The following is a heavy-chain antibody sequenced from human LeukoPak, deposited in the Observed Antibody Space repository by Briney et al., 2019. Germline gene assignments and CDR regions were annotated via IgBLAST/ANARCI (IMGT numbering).Heavy chain of an antibody. V-gene: IGHV1-69*06. CDR1: GGTFSSYA. CDR3: ARVGPYFDY. J-gene: IGHJ4*02. Sequence: ASVKVSCKASGGTFSSYAISWVRQAPGQGLEWMGGIIPIFGTANYAQRFQGRVTITADKSTSTAYMELSSLRAEDTAVYYCARVGPYFDYWGQGTLVTVSS. CDR2: IIPIFGTA.